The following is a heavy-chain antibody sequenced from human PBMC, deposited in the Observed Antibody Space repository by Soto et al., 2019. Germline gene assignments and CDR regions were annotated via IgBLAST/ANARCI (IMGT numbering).Heavy chain of an antibody. D-gene: IGHD1-26*01. V-gene: IGHV4-34*01. CDR3: ARLPTTSYYYMDV. CDR2: INHSGST. CDR1: GGSFSGYY. Sequence: PSETLSLTCAVYGGSFSGYYWSWIRQPPGKGLEWIGEINHSGSTNYNPSLKSRVTISVDTSKNQFSLKLSSVTAADTAVYYCARLPTTSYYYMDVWGKGTTVTVSS. J-gene: IGHJ6*03.